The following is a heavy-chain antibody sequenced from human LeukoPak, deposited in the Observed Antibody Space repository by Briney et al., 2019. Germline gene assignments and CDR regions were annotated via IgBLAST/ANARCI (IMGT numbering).Heavy chain of an antibody. D-gene: IGHD6-19*01. Sequence: PGGSLRLSCVASGITFSRSWMSWVRQTPGKGLEWVAKIRQGGSEKYYMDSVKGRFTISRDNDKNSLYLQMNSLRAEDTAVYFCATYMSGWPEYFQHWGQGTLVTVSS. J-gene: IGHJ1*01. CDR2: IRQGGSEK. CDR1: GITFSRSW. V-gene: IGHV3-7*01. CDR3: ATYMSGWPEYFQH.